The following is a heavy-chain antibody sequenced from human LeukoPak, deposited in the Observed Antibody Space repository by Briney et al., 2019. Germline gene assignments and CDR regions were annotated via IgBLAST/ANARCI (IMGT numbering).Heavy chain of an antibody. Sequence: SETLSLTCAISGGSISTYYWSWIRQPPGKGLEWIGYVYYSGSTNYNPSLKSRVTMSVDTSKNQFSLKLSSVTAADTAVYYCARLGVDYRDWYFDLWGRGTLVTVSS. CDR2: VYYSGST. J-gene: IGHJ2*01. CDR1: GGSISTYY. V-gene: IGHV4-59*12. CDR3: ARLGVDYRDWYFDL. D-gene: IGHD4-11*01.